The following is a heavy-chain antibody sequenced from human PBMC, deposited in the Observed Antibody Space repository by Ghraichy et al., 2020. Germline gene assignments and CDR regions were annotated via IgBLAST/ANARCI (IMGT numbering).Heavy chain of an antibody. CDR2: IFSNDEK. CDR1: GFSLSNARMG. J-gene: IGHJ5*02. D-gene: IGHD1-26*01. V-gene: IGHV2-26*04. CDR3: AWIPGGGSYDFDNWFDP. Sequence: SGPTLVKPTETLTLTCTVSGFSLSNARMGVSWIRQPPGKALEWLAHIFSNDEKSYSTSLKSRLTISKDTSKSQVVLTMTNMDPVDTATYYCAWIPGGGSYDFDNWFDPWGQGTLVTVSS.